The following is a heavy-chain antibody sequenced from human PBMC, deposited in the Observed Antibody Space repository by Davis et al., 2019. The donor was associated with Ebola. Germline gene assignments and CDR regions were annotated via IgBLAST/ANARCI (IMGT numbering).Heavy chain of an antibody. D-gene: IGHD5-12*01. CDR1: GFTFTSSA. Sequence: AASVKVSCKASGFTFTSSAVQWVRQARGQRLEWIGWIVVGSGNTNYAQKFQERVTITRDMSTSTAYMELSSLRSEDTAVYYCAAGGGYDLTLDYWGQGTLVTVSS. CDR2: IVVGSGNT. J-gene: IGHJ4*02. V-gene: IGHV1-58*01. CDR3: AAGGGYDLTLDY.